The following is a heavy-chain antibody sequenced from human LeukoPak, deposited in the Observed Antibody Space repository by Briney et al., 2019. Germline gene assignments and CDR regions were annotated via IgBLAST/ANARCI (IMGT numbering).Heavy chain of an antibody. V-gene: IGHV4-59*01. Sequence: SETLSLTCTVSGGSISTFYWSWIRQSPGNGLEWIGYIYYSGSTNYNPPLKSRVTISVDASKNQFSLKLSSVTAADTAIYYCARVRRGYYYCGMDVWGKGTTVTVSS. CDR1: GGSISTFY. D-gene: IGHD6-6*01. CDR3: ARVRRGYYYCGMDV. CDR2: IYYSGST. J-gene: IGHJ6*04.